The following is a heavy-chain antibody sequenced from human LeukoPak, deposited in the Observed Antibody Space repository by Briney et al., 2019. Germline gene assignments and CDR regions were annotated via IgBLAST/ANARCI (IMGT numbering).Heavy chain of an antibody. CDR2: INDSGST. CDR1: GGSISSGDYY. V-gene: IGHV4-30-4*01. D-gene: IGHD3-9*01. Sequence: PSQTLSLTCTVSGGSISSGDYYWICIRQPPGKGLEWIVYINDSGSTYYNPSRKSRVTLSVDTSKNQFSLKLSSVTAADTAVYYCARARRLYFFDYWGQGTLVTVSS. J-gene: IGHJ4*02. CDR3: ARARRLYFFDY.